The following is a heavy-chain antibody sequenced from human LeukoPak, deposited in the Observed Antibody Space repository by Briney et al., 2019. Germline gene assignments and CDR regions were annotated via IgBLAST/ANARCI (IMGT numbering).Heavy chain of an antibody. D-gene: IGHD4-17*01. CDR2: INQDGSER. Sequence: GGSLRLSCATSGLTFSTYWMSWVRQAPGKGLEWVANINQDGSERYYVDSVKGRFTISRDNAKKSLYLQMNGLRADDTAVYYCARVGIYDYGDYAIDYWGQGTLVTVSS. V-gene: IGHV3-7*01. CDR3: ARVGIYDYGDYAIDY. J-gene: IGHJ4*02. CDR1: GLTFSTYW.